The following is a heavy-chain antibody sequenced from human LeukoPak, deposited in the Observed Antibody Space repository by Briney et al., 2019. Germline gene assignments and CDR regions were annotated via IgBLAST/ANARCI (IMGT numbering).Heavy chain of an antibody. D-gene: IGHD4-17*01. CDR1: GGSISSGDYY. J-gene: IGHJ4*02. V-gene: IGHV4-30-4*08. Sequence: SETLSLTCTVSGGSISSGDYYWSWIRQPPGKGLEWIGYIYYSGSTYYNPSLQSRVTISVDTSKNQFSLKLSSVTAADTAVYYCARVIGSSGGDYDMYYFDYWGQGTLVTVSS. CDR3: ARVIGSSGGDYDMYYFDY. CDR2: IYYSGST.